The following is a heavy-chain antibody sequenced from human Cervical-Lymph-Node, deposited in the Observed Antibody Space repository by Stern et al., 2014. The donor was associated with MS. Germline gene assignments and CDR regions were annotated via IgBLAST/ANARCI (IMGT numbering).Heavy chain of an antibody. V-gene: IGHV2-5*02. D-gene: IGHD4-17*01. Sequence: QITLKESGPTLVKPTQTLTLTCTFSGFSLNTSGEGVGWIRQPQGKALEWLVVDYWDAAERYSTSLNNIITITKAHSQNTVVLPLANMDPVDTGTYYCAHTTVTFDEAYGLDVWGQGTTVTVSS. CDR1: GFSLNTSGEG. J-gene: IGHJ6*02. CDR2: DYWDAAE. CDR3: AHTTVTFDEAYGLDV.